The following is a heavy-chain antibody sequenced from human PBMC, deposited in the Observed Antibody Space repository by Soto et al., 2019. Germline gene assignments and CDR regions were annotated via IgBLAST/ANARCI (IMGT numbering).Heavy chain of an antibody. CDR3: AHTGGDSSGYYYYYYGMDV. CDR2: IIPIFGTA. Sequence: ASVKVSCKASGGTFSSYAISWVRQAPGQGLEWMGGIIPIFGTANYAQKFQGRVTITADESTSTAFMELSSLSSEDTAVYYCAHTGGDSSGYYYYYYGMDVWG. V-gene: IGHV1-69*13. CDR1: GGTFSSYA. D-gene: IGHD3-22*01. J-gene: IGHJ6*02.